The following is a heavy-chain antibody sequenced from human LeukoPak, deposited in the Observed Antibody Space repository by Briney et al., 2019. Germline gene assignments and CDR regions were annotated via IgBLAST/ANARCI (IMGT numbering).Heavy chain of an antibody. Sequence: GGSLRLSCAASGFTFGSYGMHWVRQAPGKGLEWVAVIWYDGSNKYYADSVKGRFTISRDNSKNTLYLQMNSLRAEDTAVYYCAKDPSKGYYDSSGYSHFDYWGQGTLVTVSS. J-gene: IGHJ4*02. CDR3: AKDPSKGYYDSSGYSHFDY. CDR2: IWYDGSNK. CDR1: GFTFGSYG. D-gene: IGHD3-22*01. V-gene: IGHV3-33*06.